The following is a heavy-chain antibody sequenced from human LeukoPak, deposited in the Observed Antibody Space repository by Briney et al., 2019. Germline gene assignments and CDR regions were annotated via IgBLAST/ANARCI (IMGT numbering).Heavy chain of an antibody. CDR3: GKDRMGYSSSWFDY. V-gene: IGHV3-23*01. CDR1: GFTFSSYA. Sequence: GGSLRLSCAASGFTFSSYAMSWVRQAPGKGLEWVSGISGSGGSTYYADSVKGRFTIPRDNSKNTLYLQMNSLRAEDTAVYYCGKDRMGYSSSWFDYWGQGTLVTVSS. D-gene: IGHD6-13*01. CDR2: ISGSGGST. J-gene: IGHJ4*02.